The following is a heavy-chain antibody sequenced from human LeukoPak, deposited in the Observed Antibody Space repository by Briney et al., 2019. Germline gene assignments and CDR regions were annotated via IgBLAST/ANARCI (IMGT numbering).Heavy chain of an antibody. Sequence: PSETLSLTCAVYGGSSSGYYWSWIRQPPGKGLEWIGEINHSGSTNYNPSLKSRVTISVDTSKNQFSLKLSSVTAADTAVYYCATGHSTFDPWGQGTLVTVSS. CDR2: INHSGST. CDR3: ATGHSTFDP. V-gene: IGHV4-34*01. CDR1: GGSSSGYY. J-gene: IGHJ5*02.